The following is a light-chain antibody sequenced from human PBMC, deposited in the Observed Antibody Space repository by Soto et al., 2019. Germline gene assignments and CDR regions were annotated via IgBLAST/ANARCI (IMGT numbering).Light chain of an antibody. CDR1: SSDVGGYNY. J-gene: IGLJ1*01. Sequence: LTQPSSAAGFSVPAVAVSCTGTSSDVGGYNYVSWYQQYPGKAPKLMIYEVTRRPSGVPDRFSGSKSANTASLTVSGLQAEDEADYYCSSYTGTDNFYVFGTGTKVTVL. CDR2: EVT. CDR3: SSYTGTDNFYV. V-gene: IGLV2-8*01.